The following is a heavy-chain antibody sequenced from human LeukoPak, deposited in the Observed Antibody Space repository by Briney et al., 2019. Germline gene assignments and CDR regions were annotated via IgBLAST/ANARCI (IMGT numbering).Heavy chain of an antibody. Sequence: PGGSLRLSCAASGFTFSSYSMNWVRQAPGKGLEWVSYISSSSSTIYYADSVKGRFTISRDNAKNSLYLQMNSLRDEDTAVYYCARVPDSSSWYRPSSNWFDPWGQGTLSPSPQ. CDR1: GFTFSSYS. V-gene: IGHV3-48*02. D-gene: IGHD6-13*01. J-gene: IGHJ5*02. CDR2: ISSSSSTI. CDR3: ARVPDSSSWYRPSSNWFDP.